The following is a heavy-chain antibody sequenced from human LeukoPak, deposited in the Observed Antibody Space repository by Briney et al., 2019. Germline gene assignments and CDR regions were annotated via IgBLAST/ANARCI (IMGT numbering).Heavy chain of an antibody. Sequence: PSETLSLTCTVSGGSISSGGYYWSWIRQHPGKGLEWIGYIYYSGSTYYNPSLKSRVTISVDTSKNQFSLKLSSVTAADTAVYYCARYKLRFLATDASDIWGQGTMVTVSS. D-gene: IGHD3-3*01. V-gene: IGHV4-31*03. CDR3: ARYKLRFLATDASDI. CDR1: GGSISSGGYY. CDR2: IYYSGST. J-gene: IGHJ3*02.